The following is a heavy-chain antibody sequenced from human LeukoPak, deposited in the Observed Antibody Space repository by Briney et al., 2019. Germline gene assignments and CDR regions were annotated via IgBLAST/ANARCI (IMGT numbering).Heavy chain of an antibody. V-gene: IGHV1-69*13. Sequence: SVKVSCKASGGTFSSYAISWVRQAPGQGLEWMGGIIPIFGTANYAQKFQGRVTITADESTSTAYMGLSSLRSEDTAVYYCARWKWELPHWFDPWGQGTLVTVSS. CDR3: ARWKWELPHWFDP. CDR2: IIPIFGTA. D-gene: IGHD1-26*01. CDR1: GGTFSSYA. J-gene: IGHJ5*02.